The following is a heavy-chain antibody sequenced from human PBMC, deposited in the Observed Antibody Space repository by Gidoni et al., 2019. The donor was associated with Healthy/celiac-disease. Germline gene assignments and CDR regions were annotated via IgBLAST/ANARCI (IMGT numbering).Heavy chain of an antibody. CDR1: GFSPSTSGVA. Sequence: QITLKESGPTLVKPTQTLTLTCTFSGFSPSTSGVAVGWIRQPPGKALEWLALIYWDDDKRYSPSLKSRLTITKDTSKNQVVLTMTNMDPVDTATYYCAHSGYDILTGYAFDIWGQGTMVTVSS. J-gene: IGHJ3*02. D-gene: IGHD3-9*01. CDR3: AHSGYDILTGYAFDI. CDR2: IYWDDDK. V-gene: IGHV2-5*02.